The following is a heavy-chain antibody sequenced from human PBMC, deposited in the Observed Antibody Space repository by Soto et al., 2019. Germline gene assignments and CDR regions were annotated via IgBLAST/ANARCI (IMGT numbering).Heavy chain of an antibody. J-gene: IGHJ6*02. CDR2: ISSSSSYI. CDR1: GFTFSSYS. Sequence: GGSLRLSCAASGFTFSSYSMNWVRQAPGKGLEWVSSISSSSSYIYYADSVKGRFTISRDNSKNTLYLQMNSLRAEDTAVYYCARTDGQQMGHNYYFYGMDVWGQGTTVTVSS. CDR3: ARTDGQQMGHNYYFYGMDV. D-gene: IGHD6-13*01. V-gene: IGHV3-21*01.